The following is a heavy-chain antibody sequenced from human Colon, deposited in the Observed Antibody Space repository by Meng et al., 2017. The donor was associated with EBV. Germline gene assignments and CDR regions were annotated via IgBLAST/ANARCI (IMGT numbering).Heavy chain of an antibody. CDR1: GGAMRSNTQY. Sequence: QAWGHGPVKRSEAPCLTGTVSGGAMRSNTQYWGWVRQAPGRGLEWIGSLFYGGSTYYSPSRESRLTRSGDASNNQLSLKLSSVTAADTAVYYCGRQYGDYRGTFDYWGQGTLVTVSS. V-gene: IGHV4-39*05. J-gene: IGHJ4*02. CDR2: LFYGGST. D-gene: IGHD4-17*01. CDR3: GRQYGDYRGTFDY.